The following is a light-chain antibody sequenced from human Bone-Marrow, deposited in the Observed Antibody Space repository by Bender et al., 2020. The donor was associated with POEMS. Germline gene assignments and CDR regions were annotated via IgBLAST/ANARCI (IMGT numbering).Light chain of an antibody. CDR2: SNY. CDR3: SSWDDSLSGWV. CDR1: DSNFGGNN. J-gene: IGLJ3*02. V-gene: IGLV1-44*01. Sequence: QSVLTQPPSASGTPGQSVIISWSGTDSNFGGNNVNWYQHLPGTAPRLVVYSNYQRPSGVPARFLGSKSGTSASRAISDIQSEDEGDYYCSSWDDSLSGWVFGGGTKLTVL.